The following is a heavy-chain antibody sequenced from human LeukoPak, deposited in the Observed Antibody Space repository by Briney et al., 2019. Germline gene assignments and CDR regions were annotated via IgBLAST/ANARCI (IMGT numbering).Heavy chain of an antibody. CDR3: ARVGYSSSDGNEYPDY. V-gene: IGHV3-30*01. CDR2: ISYDGSNK. D-gene: IGHD6-6*01. Sequence: GGSLRLSCAASGFTFSSYAMHWVRQAPGKGPEGGAVISYDGSNKYYADAVKGRFTISRDNSKNTLYLQMNSMRAEDTDVYYCARVGYSSSDGNEYPDYWGQGTLVTVSS. CDR1: GFTFSSYA. J-gene: IGHJ4*02.